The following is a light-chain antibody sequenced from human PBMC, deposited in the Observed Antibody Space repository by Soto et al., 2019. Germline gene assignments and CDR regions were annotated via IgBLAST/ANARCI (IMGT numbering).Light chain of an antibody. CDR2: DAS. CDR1: QSISSW. Sequence: DIQMTQSPSTLSASVGDRVTITCRASQSISSWLAWYQQKPGKAPKLLIYDASSLESGVPSRFSGSGSGTDFTFTISSLQPEDIATYYCQQYVNLPNLTFGGGTKVEIK. J-gene: IGKJ4*01. V-gene: IGKV1-5*01. CDR3: QQYVNLPNLT.